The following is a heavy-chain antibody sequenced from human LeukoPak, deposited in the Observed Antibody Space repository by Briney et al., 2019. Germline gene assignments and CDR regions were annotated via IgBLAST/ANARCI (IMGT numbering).Heavy chain of an antibody. CDR1: GFTFSSYA. CDR2: ISGSGGST. CDR3: AKPGDYGDYGGNDAFDI. J-gene: IGHJ3*02. D-gene: IGHD4-17*01. Sequence: GGSLRLSCAASGFTFSSYAMSWVRQAPGKGLEWVSAISGSGGSTYYADSVKGRFTISRDNSKNTLYLQMNSLRAEDTAVYYCAKPGDYGDYGGNDAFDIWGQGTMVTVSS. V-gene: IGHV3-23*01.